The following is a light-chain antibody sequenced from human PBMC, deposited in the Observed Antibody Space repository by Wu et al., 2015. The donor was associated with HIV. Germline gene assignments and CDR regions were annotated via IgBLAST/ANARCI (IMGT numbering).Light chain of an antibody. Sequence: DIQMTQSPSSLSASLGDRVTIICRASQSISSFLHWYQQKPGAAPQLLIYAASSLQSGVPSRFSGSGSGTDFTLTISPLQPEDFATYYCQQTYSTPKTFGQGTKVEIK. CDR3: QQTYSTPKT. CDR2: AAS. V-gene: IGKV1-39*01. CDR1: QSISSF. J-gene: IGKJ1*01.